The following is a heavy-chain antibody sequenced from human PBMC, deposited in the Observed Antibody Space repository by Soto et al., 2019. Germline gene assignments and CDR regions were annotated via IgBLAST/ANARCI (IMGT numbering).Heavy chain of an antibody. D-gene: IGHD1-26*01. CDR1: GFTFSDYY. V-gene: IGHV3-11*06. CDR2: ISSSSSYT. CDR3: ARCNIRRIGGAFDI. J-gene: IGHJ3*02. Sequence: PGGSLRLSCAAPGFTFSDYYMSWIRQAPGKGLEWVSYISSSSSYTNYADSVKGRFTISRDNAKNSLYLQMNSLRAEDTAVYYCARCNIRRIGGAFDIWGQGTMVTVSS.